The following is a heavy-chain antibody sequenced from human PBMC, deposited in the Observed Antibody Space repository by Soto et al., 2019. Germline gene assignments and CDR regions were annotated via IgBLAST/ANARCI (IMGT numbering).Heavy chain of an antibody. CDR3: ARVNMITFGGVIVNDAFDI. CDR2: IIPIFGTA. CDR1: GGTFSSYA. V-gene: IGHV1-69*13. J-gene: IGHJ3*02. D-gene: IGHD3-16*02. Sequence: SVKVSCKASGGTFSSYAISWVRQAPGQGLEWMGGIIPIFGTANYAQKFQGRVTITADESTSTAYMELSSMRSEETAVYYCARVNMITFGGVIVNDAFDIWGQGTMVTVSS.